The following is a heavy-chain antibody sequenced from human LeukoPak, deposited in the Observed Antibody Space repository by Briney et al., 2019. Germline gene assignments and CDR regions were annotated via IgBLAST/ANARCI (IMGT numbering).Heavy chain of an antibody. V-gene: IGHV3-30*03. CDR3: AIRGFRLRLGGGLPFDP. Sequence: GTSLRLSCAASGFRFSSYDMHWVRQAPGKGLEWVAVITYDGSYKSHADSLKGRFTISRDNSKNTLYLQMNSLKTEDTAMYHCAIRGFRLRLGGGLPFDPWGQGTLVIVSS. J-gene: IGHJ5*02. CDR1: GFRFSSYD. D-gene: IGHD3-16*01. CDR2: ITYDGSYK.